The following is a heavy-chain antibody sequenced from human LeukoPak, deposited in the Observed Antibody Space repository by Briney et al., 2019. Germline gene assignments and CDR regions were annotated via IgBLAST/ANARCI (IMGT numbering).Heavy chain of an antibody. J-gene: IGHJ6*02. CDR3: ARSGSGSYYYYYGMDV. D-gene: IGHD3-10*01. Sequence: GASVEVSCKASGYTFTGYYMHWVRQAPGQGLEWMGWINPNSGGTNYAQKFQGWVTMTRDTSISTAYMELSRLRSDDTAVYYCARSGSGSYYYYYGMDVWGQGTTVTVSS. CDR1: GYTFTGYY. V-gene: IGHV1-2*04. CDR2: INPNSGGT.